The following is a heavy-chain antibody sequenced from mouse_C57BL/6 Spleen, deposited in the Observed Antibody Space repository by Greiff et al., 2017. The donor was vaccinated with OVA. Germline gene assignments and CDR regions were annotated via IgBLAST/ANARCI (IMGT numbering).Heavy chain of an antibody. CDR3: ARYITGYYGGDY. D-gene: IGHD1-1*01. Sequence: EVHLVESGGGLVQPGGSLSLSCAASGFTFTDYYMSWVRQPPGKALEWLGFIRNKANGYTTEYSASVKGRFTISRDNSQSILYLQMNALRAEDSATYYCARYITGYYGGDYWGQGTTLTVSS. J-gene: IGHJ2*01. V-gene: IGHV7-3*01. CDR1: GFTFTDYY. CDR2: IRNKANGYTT.